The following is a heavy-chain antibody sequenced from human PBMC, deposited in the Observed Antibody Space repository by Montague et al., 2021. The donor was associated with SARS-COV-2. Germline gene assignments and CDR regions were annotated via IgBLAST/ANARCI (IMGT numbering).Heavy chain of an antibody. Sequence: SETLSLTCSVSGGSISTYYWTWIRQPPGKGLEWLAYLYYSGSTNYNPSLKSRVTISVDTSKNELSLKLSSVTAADTAVYYCARSGVGIFDFSYFDSCGQGSLVIVSS. CDR2: LYYSGST. D-gene: IGHD3-3*01. V-gene: IGHV4-59*08. CDR3: ARSGVGIFDFSYFDS. J-gene: IGHJ4*02. CDR1: GGSISTYY.